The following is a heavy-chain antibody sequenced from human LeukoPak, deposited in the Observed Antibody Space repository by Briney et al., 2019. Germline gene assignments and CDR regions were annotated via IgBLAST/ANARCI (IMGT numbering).Heavy chain of an antibody. J-gene: IGHJ4*02. V-gene: IGHV4-4*07. CDR1: GGSISSYY. CDR3: ARFSSIAAAFDY. Sequence: KPSETLSLTCTVSGGSISSYYWSWIRQPAGKGLEWIGCIYTSGSTNYNPSLKSRVTMSVDTSKNQFSLKPSSVTAADTAVYYCARFSSIAAAFDYWGQGTLVTVSS. D-gene: IGHD6-13*01. CDR2: IYTSGST.